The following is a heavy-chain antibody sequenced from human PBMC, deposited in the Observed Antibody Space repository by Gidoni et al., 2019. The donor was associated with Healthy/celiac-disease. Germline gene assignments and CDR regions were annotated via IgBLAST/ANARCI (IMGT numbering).Heavy chain of an antibody. D-gene: IGHD6-19*01. J-gene: IGHJ5*02. CDR3: ASSSGWLGWFDP. V-gene: IGHV4-59*08. CDR2: IYDSGST. CDR1: GGSIISYY. Sequence: QVQLQESGPGLVKPSETLSLTCTVSGGSIISYYWSWIRQPPGKGLEWIGYIYDSGSTNYNPSLKSRVTISVDTSKNQFSLKLSSVTAADTAVYYCASSSGWLGWFDPWGQGTLVTVSS.